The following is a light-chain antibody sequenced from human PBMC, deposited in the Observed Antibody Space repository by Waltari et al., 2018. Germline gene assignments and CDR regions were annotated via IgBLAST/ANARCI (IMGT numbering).Light chain of an antibody. J-gene: IGLJ2*01. CDR2: DDS. Sequence: QSVLTQPPSVSGAPGQRVTISCTGSSSNIGSPYNVLWYQQVPGRAPKPLIYDDSHRPSGVPDRFSGSKSGTSASLAITGLQAEDEAEYFCQSYDSGLNGLFFGGGTKVTVL. CDR1: SSNIGSPYN. CDR3: QSYDSGLNGLF. V-gene: IGLV1-40*01.